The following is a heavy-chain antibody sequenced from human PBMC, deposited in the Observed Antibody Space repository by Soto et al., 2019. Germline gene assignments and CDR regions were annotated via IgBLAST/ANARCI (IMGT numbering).Heavy chain of an antibody. Sequence: QVTLKESGPVLVKPTETLTLTCTVSGFSLSNARMGVSWIRQPPGKALEWLAHIFSNDEKSYNTSLKSILTISMDTSKSQVVLTMTNMDLVDTATYYCARMSGGRDGYNWAFDYWGQGTLVTVSS. CDR3: ARMSGGRDGYNWAFDY. CDR2: IFSNDEK. D-gene: IGHD2-15*01. J-gene: IGHJ4*02. CDR1: GFSLSNARMG. V-gene: IGHV2-26*01.